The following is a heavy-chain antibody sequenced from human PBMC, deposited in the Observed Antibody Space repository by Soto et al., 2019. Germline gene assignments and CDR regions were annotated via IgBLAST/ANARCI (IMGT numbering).Heavy chain of an antibody. V-gene: IGHV3-48*01. CDR1: GFTFSSYS. Sequence: EVQLVESGGGLVQPGGSLRLSCAASGFTFSSYSMNWVRQAPGKGLEWVAYISSSSSTIYYADSVKGRFTISRDNAKNSLYLQMNSLRAEDTAVHYCARDRSYYDILTGESYYYYGMDVWGQGTTVTVSS. CDR2: ISSSSSTI. J-gene: IGHJ6*02. D-gene: IGHD3-9*01. CDR3: ARDRSYYDILTGESYYYYGMDV.